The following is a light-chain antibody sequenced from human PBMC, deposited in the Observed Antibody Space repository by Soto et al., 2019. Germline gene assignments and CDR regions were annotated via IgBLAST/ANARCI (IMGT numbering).Light chain of an antibody. Sequence: IVLTQAPATLSSSPGERATLSCSASQIVSGKYLAWYHQRPGQAPRVLIHSASSRATGIPDRFTGSGSGTDFTLTITRLEPEDFGVYYCQQYSSLPRTFGQGTKVDI. J-gene: IGKJ1*01. CDR1: QIVSGKY. CDR2: SAS. CDR3: QQYSSLPRT. V-gene: IGKV3-20*01.